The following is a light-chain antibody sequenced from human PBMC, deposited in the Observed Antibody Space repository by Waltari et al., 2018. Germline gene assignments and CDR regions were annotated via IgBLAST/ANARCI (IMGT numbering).Light chain of an antibody. CDR1: HGVGSS. CDR3: QQYYSYPVT. J-gene: IGKJ1*01. Sequence: AIRLTQSPSSIAASTGDRVTITCRASHGVGSSLAWYQQKSGRAPKLLLYASSSFEAEVPSRFGGSGSGTDFTLTISCLQSEDFASYFCQQYYSYPVTFGQGTRV. CDR2: ASS. V-gene: IGKV1-8*01.